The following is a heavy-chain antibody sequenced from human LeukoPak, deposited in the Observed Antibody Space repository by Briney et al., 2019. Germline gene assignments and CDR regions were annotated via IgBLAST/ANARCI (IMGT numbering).Heavy chain of an antibody. D-gene: IGHD5-24*01. CDR1: GYSFTSYW. CDR2: IYPGDSDT. V-gene: IGHV5-51*01. J-gene: IGHJ2*01. CDR3: ARHRGYYNLDFDL. Sequence: GESLKISCKGSGYSFTSYWIGWVRQMPGRGLEWMGIIYPGDSDTRYSPSFQGQVTISADKSISTAYLQWSSLKASDTAMYYCARHRGYYNLDFDLWGRGTLVTVSS.